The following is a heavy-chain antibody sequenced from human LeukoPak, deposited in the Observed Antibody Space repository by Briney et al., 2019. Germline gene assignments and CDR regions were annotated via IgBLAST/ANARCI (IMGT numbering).Heavy chain of an antibody. D-gene: IGHD4-23*01. J-gene: IGHJ4*02. CDR1: GGSFSGYY. V-gene: IGHV4-59*01. CDR3: ARSPTPTVVDY. CDR2: IYYSGST. Sequence: PSETLSLTCAVYGGSFSGYYWSWIRQPPGKGLEWIGYIYYSGSTNYNPSLKSRVTISVDTSKNQFSLKLSSVTAADTAVYYCARSPTPTVVDYWGQGTLVTVSS.